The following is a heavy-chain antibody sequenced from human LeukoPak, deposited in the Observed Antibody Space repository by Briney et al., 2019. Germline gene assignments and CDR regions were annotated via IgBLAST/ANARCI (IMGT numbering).Heavy chain of an antibody. Sequence: GGSLRLSCAASGFTVSSNYMSWVRQAPGKGLEWVSVIYSGGSTYYADSVKGRFTISRDNSRNTLYLQMNSLRAEDTAVYYCARGRPRWELLKNDAFDIWGQGTMVTVSS. V-gene: IGHV3-53*01. CDR3: ARGRPRWELLKNDAFDI. J-gene: IGHJ3*02. D-gene: IGHD1-26*01. CDR1: GFTVSSNY. CDR2: IYSGGST.